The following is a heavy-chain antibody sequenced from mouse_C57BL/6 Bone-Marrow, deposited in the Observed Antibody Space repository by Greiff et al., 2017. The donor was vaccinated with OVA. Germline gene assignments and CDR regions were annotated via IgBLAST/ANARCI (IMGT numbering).Heavy chain of an antibody. V-gene: IGHV5-12*01. CDR1: GFTFSDYY. CDR3: ARQNGSGYLDY. D-gene: IGHD1-1*01. J-gene: IGHJ2*01. CDR2: ISNGGGST. Sequence: DVKLVESGGGLVQPGGSLKLSCAASGFTFSDYYMYWVRQTPEKRLEWVAYISNGGGSTYYPDTVKGRFTISRDNAKNTLYLQMSRLKSEDTAMYDYARQNGSGYLDYWGQGNTLTVSS.